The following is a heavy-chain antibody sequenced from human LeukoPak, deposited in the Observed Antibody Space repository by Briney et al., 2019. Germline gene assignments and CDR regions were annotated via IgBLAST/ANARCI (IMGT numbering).Heavy chain of an antibody. J-gene: IGHJ4*02. CDR2: INPNSGGT. CDR3: ARGGDSSGWHDGGFDY. CDR1: GYTFTGYY. D-gene: IGHD6-19*01. Sequence: ASVKVSCKASGYTFTGYYMHWVRQAPGQGLEWMGRINPNSGGTNYAQKFQGRVTMTRDTSISTAYMELSRLRSDGTAVYYCARGGDSSGWHDGGFDYWGQGTLVTASS. V-gene: IGHV1-2*06.